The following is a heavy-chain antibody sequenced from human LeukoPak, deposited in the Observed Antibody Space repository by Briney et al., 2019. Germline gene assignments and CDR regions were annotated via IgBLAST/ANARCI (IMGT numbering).Heavy chain of an antibody. Sequence: GSSLRLSCAASGFTLSSYTIHWVRQAPGKGLEWVAVISYDGGNKFYADSVKGRFTISRDNSKNTLYLQMNSLRAEDTAVYYCAKGRHGSGSYYKVDYWGQGTLVTVSS. CDR3: AKGRHGSGSYYKVDY. CDR1: GFTLSSYT. D-gene: IGHD3-10*01. J-gene: IGHJ4*02. CDR2: ISYDGGNK. V-gene: IGHV3-30-3*01.